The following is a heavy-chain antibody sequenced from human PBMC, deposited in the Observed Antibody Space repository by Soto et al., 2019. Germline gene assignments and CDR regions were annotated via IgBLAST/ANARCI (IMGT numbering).Heavy chain of an antibody. D-gene: IGHD3-10*01. CDR1: GFTFSAYN. CDR3: ARRRFGEGHYLDY. J-gene: IGHJ4*02. Sequence: GGSLRLSCVASGFTFSAYNMDWVRQAPGKGLEWVSSTVKGRFSVSRDNAKNSLYLQMNSLRAEDTAVYYCARRRFGEGHYLDYWGQGTLVTVSS. V-gene: IGHV3-21*01.